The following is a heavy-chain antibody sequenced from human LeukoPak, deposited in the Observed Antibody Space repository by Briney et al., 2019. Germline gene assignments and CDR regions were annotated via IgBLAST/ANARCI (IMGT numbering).Heavy chain of an antibody. V-gene: IGHV1-18*01. Sequence: TSVKVSCKASGYTFTNHGITWVRQAPGQGLEWMGWISAYNGNTNYAQKLQGRVTMTTDTSTSTAYMELRSLRSDDTAVYYCARDRGWHYDFWSGYYPLDYWGQGTLVTVSS. CDR2: ISAYNGNT. CDR3: ARDRGWHYDFWSGYYPLDY. J-gene: IGHJ4*02. CDR1: GYTFTNHG. D-gene: IGHD3-3*01.